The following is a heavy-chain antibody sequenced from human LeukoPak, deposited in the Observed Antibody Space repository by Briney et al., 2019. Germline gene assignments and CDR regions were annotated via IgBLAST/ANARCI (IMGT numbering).Heavy chain of an antibody. V-gene: IGHV3-30-3*01. CDR2: ISYDGSNK. D-gene: IGHD2-2*01. CDR1: GFTFSSYA. J-gene: IGHJ5*02. Sequence: GRSLRLSCAASGFTFSSYAMHWVRQAPGEGLEWVAVISYDGSNKYYADSVKGRFTISRDNSKNTLYLQMNSLRAEDTAVYYCARVSQISKIVVVPAGWFDPWGQGTLVTVSS. CDR3: ARVSQISKIVVVPAGWFDP.